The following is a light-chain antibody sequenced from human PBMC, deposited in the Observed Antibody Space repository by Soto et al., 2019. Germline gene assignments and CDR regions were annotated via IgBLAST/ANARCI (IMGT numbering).Light chain of an antibody. CDR3: QYYAGVWT. V-gene: IGKV1-5*01. CDR1: QSLRNR. Sequence: DIQMTQSPSTLSASVGDRVTITCRASQSLRNRLAWYQQKPGKAPKVLTYDASSLESGVPSRFSGSGSGTDFILTISSLQPDDFATYYCQYYAGVWTFGQGTKVDIK. J-gene: IGKJ1*01. CDR2: DAS.